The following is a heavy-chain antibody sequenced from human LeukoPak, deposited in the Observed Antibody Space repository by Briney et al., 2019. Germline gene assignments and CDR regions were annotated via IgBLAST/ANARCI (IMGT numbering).Heavy chain of an antibody. CDR1: GGPISSSSYY. J-gene: IGHJ4*02. D-gene: IGHD6-13*01. CDR2: IYYSGST. Sequence: PSETLSLTCTVSGGPISSSSYYWGWIRQPPGKGLEWIGSIYYSGSTYYNPSLKSRVTISVDTSKNQFSLKLSSVTAADTAVYYCARRRLYSSPNDYWGQGTLVTVSS. CDR3: ARRRLYSSPNDY. V-gene: IGHV4-39*07.